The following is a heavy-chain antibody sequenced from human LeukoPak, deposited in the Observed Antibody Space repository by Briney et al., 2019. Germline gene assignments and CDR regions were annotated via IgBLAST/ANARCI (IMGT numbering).Heavy chain of an antibody. CDR1: GGSISSFY. J-gene: IGHJ4*02. CDR2: VFYTGDT. Sequence: SETLSLTCAVSGGSISSFYWSWIRQPPGKGLEWIGYVFYTGDTNSNPSLKSRVTMSLDTSKNQLSLRLTSVTAADTAVYYCARHPFATPFDHWGRGALVTVSS. D-gene: IGHD2-15*01. V-gene: IGHV4-59*08. CDR3: ARHPFATPFDH.